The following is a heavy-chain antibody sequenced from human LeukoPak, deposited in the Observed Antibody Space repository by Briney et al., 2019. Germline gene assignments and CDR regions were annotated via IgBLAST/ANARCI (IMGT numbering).Heavy chain of an antibody. D-gene: IGHD2/OR15-2a*01. CDR1: GGSISSYY. CDR3: ARETSTSEFDP. J-gene: IGHJ5*02. CDR2: IYYSGST. V-gene: IGHV4-59*01. Sequence: SETLSLTCTVSGGSISSYYWSWIRQPPGKGLEWIGYIYYSGSTNYNLSLKSRVTISVDTSKNQFSLKLSSVTAADTAVYYCARETSTSEFDPWGQGTLVTVSS.